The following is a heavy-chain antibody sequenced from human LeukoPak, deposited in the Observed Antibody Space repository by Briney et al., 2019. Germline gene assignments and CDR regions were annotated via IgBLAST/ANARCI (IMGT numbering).Heavy chain of an antibody. Sequence: PSRSLRLSCAASGFTFDDYAMHWVRQAPGKGLEWVSGISWNSGSIGYADSVKGRFTISRDNAKNSLYLQMNSLRAEDTALYYCAKGSLLGNWGQGTLVTVSS. CDR3: AKGSLLGN. J-gene: IGHJ4*02. CDR2: ISWNSGSI. CDR1: GFTFDDYA. D-gene: IGHD3-10*01. V-gene: IGHV3-9*01.